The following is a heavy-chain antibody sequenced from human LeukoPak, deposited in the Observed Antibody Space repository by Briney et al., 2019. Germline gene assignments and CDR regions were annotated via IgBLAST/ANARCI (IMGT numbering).Heavy chain of an antibody. CDR3: ARDREAVADYYFDY. J-gene: IGHJ4*02. CDR1: GFTFSSYW. CDR2: IKQDGSEK. V-gene: IGHV3-7*01. D-gene: IGHD6-19*01. Sequence: GGSLRLSCAASGFTFSSYWMSWVRQAPGKGLEWVANIKQDGSEKYYVDSVKGRFTISRDNAKNSLYLQMNSLRAEDTAVYYGARDREAVADYYFDYWGQGTLVTVSS.